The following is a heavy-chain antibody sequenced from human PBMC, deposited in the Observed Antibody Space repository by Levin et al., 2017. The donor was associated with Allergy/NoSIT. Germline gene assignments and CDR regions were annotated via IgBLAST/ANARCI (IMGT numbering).Heavy chain of an antibody. D-gene: IGHD2-8*02. Sequence: GGSLRLSCEASGFTFSSYWMSWVRQAPGKGLEWVANSKQDGTENYYVDSVKGRFTISKDNPKNSVYLQMSSLRVEDTAVYYCARNWRSAFDIWGQGTVVTVSS. CDR1: GFTFSSYW. V-gene: IGHV3-7*04. CDR3: ARNWRSAFDI. J-gene: IGHJ3*02. CDR2: SKQDGTEN.